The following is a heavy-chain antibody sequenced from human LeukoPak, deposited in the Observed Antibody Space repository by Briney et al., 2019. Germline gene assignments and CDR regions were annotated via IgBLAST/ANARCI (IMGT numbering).Heavy chain of an antibody. CDR1: GVSISSGDYY. CDR2: MYYSGSA. V-gene: IGHV4-30-4*01. J-gene: IGHJ5*02. D-gene: IGHD3-22*01. CDR3: ARPYYYDSRIDP. Sequence: SQTLSLTCTVSGVSISSGDYYWSWIRQPPGKGLEWVGYMYYSGSAYYNPFLKSRATISVDTSKNQFSLKLSSVTAADTAVYFCARPYYYDSRIDPWGQGTLVTVSS.